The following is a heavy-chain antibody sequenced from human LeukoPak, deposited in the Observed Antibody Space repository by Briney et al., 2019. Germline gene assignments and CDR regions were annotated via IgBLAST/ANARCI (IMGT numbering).Heavy chain of an antibody. D-gene: IGHD3-3*01. CDR3: SRQGSGDEHDY. CDR2: INPNSSGT. J-gene: IGHJ4*02. V-gene: IGHV1-2*02. Sequence: ASVKDSCKASGYTLTGNYMHWVRQAPGQGLEWMGWINPNSSGTLYAQKFQGRVTMTRDTSITTAYMELRRLRSDDTAVYYCSRQGSGDEHDYWGQGTLVTVSS. CDR1: GYTLTGNY.